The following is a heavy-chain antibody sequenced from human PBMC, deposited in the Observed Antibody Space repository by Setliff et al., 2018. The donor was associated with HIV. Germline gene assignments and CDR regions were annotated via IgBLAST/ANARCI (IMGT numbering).Heavy chain of an antibody. Sequence: LSLTCTVSGGSITSSNWWSWVRQPPGKGLEWIGEIYHSGTTNYNPSLKSRVTISVDTSKNQFSLKLSSVTAADTAVYYCARDGPQTYGDYERYYFDYWAQGSLVTVSS. D-gene: IGHD4-17*01. V-gene: IGHV4-4*02. CDR1: GGSITSSNW. CDR2: IYHSGTT. J-gene: IGHJ4*02. CDR3: ARDGPQTYGDYERYYFDY.